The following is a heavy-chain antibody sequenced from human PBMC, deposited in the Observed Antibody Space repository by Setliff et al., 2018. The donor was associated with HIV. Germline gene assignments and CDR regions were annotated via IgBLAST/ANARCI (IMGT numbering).Heavy chain of an antibody. CDR1: GGSFSGYY. CDR3: ASLNGSESPYIYYYYMDV. Sequence: PSETLSLTCAVYGGSFSGYYWSWIRQPPGKGLEWIGEINHSGSTNYNPSLKSRVAIFVDTSKNQISLKLSSVTAADTAVYYCASLNGSESPYIYYYYMDVWGKGTTVTVSS. CDR2: INHSGST. D-gene: IGHD3-10*01. J-gene: IGHJ6*03. V-gene: IGHV4-34*01.